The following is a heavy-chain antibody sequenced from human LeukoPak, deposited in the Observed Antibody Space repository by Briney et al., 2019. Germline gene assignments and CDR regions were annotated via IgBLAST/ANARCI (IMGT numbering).Heavy chain of an antibody. V-gene: IGHV3-23*01. D-gene: IGHD1-20*01. J-gene: IGHJ4*02. CDR2: ISGSGGST. Sequence: GGSLRLSCAASGFTFSSYAMSWVRQAPGKGLEWVSAISGSGGSTYYADSVKGRFTISRDKSKNTLYLQMNSLRAEDTAMYYCARAQYEYKWNDVFDYWGQGTLVTVSS. CDR1: GFTFSSYA. CDR3: ARAQYEYKWNDVFDY.